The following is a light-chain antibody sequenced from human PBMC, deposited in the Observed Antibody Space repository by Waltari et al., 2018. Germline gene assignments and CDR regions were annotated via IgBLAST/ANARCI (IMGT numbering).Light chain of an antibody. CDR1: SSNIGRTS. V-gene: IGLV1-44*01. Sequence: QSVLTQPPSASGTTGQRVTISCSGTSSNIGRTSVKWYQQLPGMAPKLLTYSSSQRPSGVPDRFSASKSGTSATLAISGPQSEDEADYYCAAWDDSLTLVVFGGGTKLTVL. CDR3: AAWDDSLTLVV. CDR2: SSS. J-gene: IGLJ2*01.